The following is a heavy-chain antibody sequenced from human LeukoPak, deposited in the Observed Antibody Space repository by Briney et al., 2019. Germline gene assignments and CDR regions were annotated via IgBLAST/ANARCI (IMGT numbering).Heavy chain of an antibody. CDR1: GGSISSSSYY. Sequence: KTSETLSLTCTVSGGSISSSSYYWGWIRQPPGKGLEWIGSIYYSGSTYYNPSLKSRVTISVDTSKNQFSLKLSSVTAADTAVYYCARVGDDGVVVVPEMWVDYWGQGTLVTVSS. CDR2: IYYSGST. CDR3: ARVGDDGVVVVPEMWVDY. V-gene: IGHV4-39*07. J-gene: IGHJ4*02. D-gene: IGHD2-2*01.